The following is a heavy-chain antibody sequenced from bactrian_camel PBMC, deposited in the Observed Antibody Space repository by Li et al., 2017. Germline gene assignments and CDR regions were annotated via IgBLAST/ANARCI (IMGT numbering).Heavy chain of an antibody. CDR3: AAEATNLDYGSGTFGDYNY. CDR1: EHTY. CDR2: ADLGGGRE. D-gene: IGHD5*01. J-gene: IGHJ4*01. V-gene: IGHV3-3*01. Sequence: HVQLVESGGGSVQAGGSLRLSCLLPEHTYMGWFRQAPGKEREGVAAADLGGGRENYADSVKGRFAVSHSQDSAKNTVTVYLQMNNLKPEDTAMYYCAAEATNLDYGSGTFGDYNYWGRGTQVTVS.